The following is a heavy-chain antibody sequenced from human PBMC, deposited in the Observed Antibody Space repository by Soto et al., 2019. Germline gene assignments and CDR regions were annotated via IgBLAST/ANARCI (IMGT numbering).Heavy chain of an antibody. Sequence: SETLSLTCNVSGVTIRGYYWNWIRQPPGKTPEWIGSIYYTGGTNYNPSLKSRVTISVDTSKTQFSLKLSSVTAEDTAVYYCARTFRRLRGSSFDYWGQGTLVTVSS. CDR1: GVTIRGYY. V-gene: IGHV4-59*01. J-gene: IGHJ4*02. CDR2: IYYTGGT. D-gene: IGHD3-10*01. CDR3: ARTFRRLRGSSFDY.